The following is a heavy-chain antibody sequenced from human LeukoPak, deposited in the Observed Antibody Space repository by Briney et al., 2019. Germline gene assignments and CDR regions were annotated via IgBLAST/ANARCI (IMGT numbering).Heavy chain of an antibody. V-gene: IGHV3-30*18. CDR3: AKDGPDYGDYGPFDY. Sequence: GGSLRLSCAASGLTFSSYGMHWVRQAPGKGLEWVAGISYDGSNKYYADSVKGRFTISRDNSKNTLYLQMNSLRAEDTAVYYCAKDGPDYGDYGPFDYWGQGTLVTVSS. D-gene: IGHD4-17*01. J-gene: IGHJ4*02. CDR1: GLTFSSYG. CDR2: ISYDGSNK.